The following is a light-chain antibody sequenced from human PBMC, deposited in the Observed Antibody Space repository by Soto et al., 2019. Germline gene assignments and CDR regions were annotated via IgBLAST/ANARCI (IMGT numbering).Light chain of an antibody. CDR3: QQYNYWWT. J-gene: IGKJ1*01. Sequence: EMVMTQSPDTLSVSPGERVTLSCRASQSVRNDLAWYQQKPGQAPRLLIYGASTRATGIPARFSGSGSGTEFTLTISSLQSEDSAVYYCQQYNYWWTFGQGTKVDIK. CDR1: QSVRND. V-gene: IGKV3-15*01. CDR2: GAS.